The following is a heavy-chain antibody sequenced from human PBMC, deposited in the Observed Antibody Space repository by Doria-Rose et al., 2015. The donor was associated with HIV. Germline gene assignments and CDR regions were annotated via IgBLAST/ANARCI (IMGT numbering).Heavy chain of an antibody. CDR2: INHGGST. CDR3: ARGPSDFGDYVAFQH. V-gene: IGHV4-34*01. CDR1: GGSFSGYY. J-gene: IGHJ1*01. D-gene: IGHD4-17*01. Sequence: ETLSLTCAVYGGSFSGYYWTWIRQSPGKGLEWIGEINHGGSTNYNPSLKGRVTISLDMSKNQFSLKVTSVTAADTAVYYCARGPSDFGDYVAFQHWGQGTLVTVSS.